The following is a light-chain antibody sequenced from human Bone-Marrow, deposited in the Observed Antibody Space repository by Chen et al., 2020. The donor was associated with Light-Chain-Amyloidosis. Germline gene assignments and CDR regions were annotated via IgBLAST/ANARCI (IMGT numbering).Light chain of an antibody. CDR1: SSDVGAYNY. Sequence: QTALTQPAPVSRSPGQSITISCTGTSSDVGAYNYVSWYQHHPGKAPKLIIYDANNRPAGVVSRLCGSKSGNTATMTISGLQAEDEADYYCSSYSSGSTDVAFGGGTKLIVL. V-gene: IGLV2-14*03. CDR3: SSYSSGSTDVA. CDR2: DAN. J-gene: IGLJ2*01.